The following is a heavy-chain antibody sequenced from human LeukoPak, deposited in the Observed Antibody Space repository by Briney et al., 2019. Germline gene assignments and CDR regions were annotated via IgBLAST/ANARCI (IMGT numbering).Heavy chain of an antibody. Sequence: SETLSLTCAVYGGSFSGYYWSWIRQPPGKGLEWIGEINHSGSTNYNPSLKSRVTISVDTSKNQFSLELSSVTAADTAVYYCARGRVRNTMIVVVIMAGAFDYWGQGTLVTVSS. V-gene: IGHV4-34*01. CDR2: INHSGST. D-gene: IGHD3-22*01. CDR3: ARGRVRNTMIVVVIMAGAFDY. CDR1: GGSFSGYY. J-gene: IGHJ4*02.